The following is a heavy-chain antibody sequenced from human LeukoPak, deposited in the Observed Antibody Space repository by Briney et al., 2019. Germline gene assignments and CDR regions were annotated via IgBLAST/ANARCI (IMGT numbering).Heavy chain of an antibody. Sequence: SETLSLTCTVSGGSIFHYYWTWIRQPPGKGLECIGYISDNGNTNYNYNPSLKSRVTISVDTSKNLFSLKVTSVTAADTAVYYCARHSGLGTHFDYWGQGILATVSS. V-gene: IGHV4-59*08. D-gene: IGHD7-27*01. CDR3: ARHSGLGTHFDY. CDR1: GGSIFHYY. J-gene: IGHJ4*02. CDR2: ISDNGNTNY.